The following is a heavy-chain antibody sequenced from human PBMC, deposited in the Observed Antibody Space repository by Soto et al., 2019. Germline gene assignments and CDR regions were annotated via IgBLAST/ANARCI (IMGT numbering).Heavy chain of an antibody. V-gene: IGHV3-33*01. CDR3: ARDPTYYDILTGYYNYYYYGMDV. J-gene: IGHJ6*02. D-gene: IGHD3-9*01. Sequence: ESGGGVVQPGRSLRLSCAASGFTFSSYGMHWVRQAPGKGLEWVAVIWYDGSNKYYADSVKGRFTISRDNSKNTLYLQMNSLRAEDTAVYYCARDPTYYDILTGYYNYYYYGMDVWGQGTTVTVSS. CDR1: GFTFSSYG. CDR2: IWYDGSNK.